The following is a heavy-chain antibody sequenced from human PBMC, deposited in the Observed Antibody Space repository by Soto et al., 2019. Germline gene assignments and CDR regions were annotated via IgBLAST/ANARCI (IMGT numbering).Heavy chain of an antibody. Sequence: QVQLQESCPGLVKPSQTLSLTCTVSGGSISSGGYYWSWIRQHPGKGLEWIGYIYYSGSTYYNPSLKSRVTISVDTSKNQCCLKLSSVTAADTAVYYCAKYNSRLGGMDVWGQGTTVTVSS. D-gene: IGHD1-1*01. V-gene: IGHV4-31*03. CDR1: GGSISSGGYY. CDR2: IYYSGST. J-gene: IGHJ6*02. CDR3: AKYNSRLGGMDV.